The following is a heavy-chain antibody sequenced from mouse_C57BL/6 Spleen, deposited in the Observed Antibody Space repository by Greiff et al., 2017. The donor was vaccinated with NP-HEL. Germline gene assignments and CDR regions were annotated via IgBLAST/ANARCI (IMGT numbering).Heavy chain of an antibody. V-gene: IGHV1-19*01. CDR3: ARKYSNYVGGFDY. CDR2: INPYNGGT. J-gene: IGHJ2*01. D-gene: IGHD2-5*01. CDR1: GYTFTDYY. Sequence: VQLKQSGPVLVKPGASVKMSCKASGYTFTDYYMNWVKQSHGKSLEWIGVINPYNGGTSYNQKFKGKATLTVDKSSSTAYMELNSLTSEDSAVYYCARKYSNYVGGFDYWGQGTTLTVSS.